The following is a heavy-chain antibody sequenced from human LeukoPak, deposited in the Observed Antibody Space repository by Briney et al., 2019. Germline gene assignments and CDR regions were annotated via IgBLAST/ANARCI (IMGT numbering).Heavy chain of an antibody. J-gene: IGHJ3*01. D-gene: IGHD4-23*01. Sequence: GGSLRLSCVASGVTFDDYAVNWVRQAPGKGLEWVASISWNSDKIDYADSVKGRFTISRDTAKNSLYLQMNSLRSDDTALYYCAKDRAVVAPLLAFDVRGQGTMVTVSS. V-gene: IGHV3-9*01. CDR2: ISWNSDKI. CDR1: GVTFDDYA. CDR3: AKDRAVVAPLLAFDV.